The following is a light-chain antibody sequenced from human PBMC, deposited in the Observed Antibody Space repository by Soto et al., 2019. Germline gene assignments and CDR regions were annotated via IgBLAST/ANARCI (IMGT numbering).Light chain of an antibody. Sequence: EIVMTQSPATLSVSPGERATLSCRASQSVSSNLAWYQQKPGQAPRFLIYGASTRATGIPARFSGSGSGTEFTLTISSLQSEDVAVYYCQQYNNWPQWTFGQGTKVDIK. J-gene: IGKJ1*01. CDR3: QQYNNWPQWT. V-gene: IGKV3-15*01. CDR1: QSVSSN. CDR2: GAS.